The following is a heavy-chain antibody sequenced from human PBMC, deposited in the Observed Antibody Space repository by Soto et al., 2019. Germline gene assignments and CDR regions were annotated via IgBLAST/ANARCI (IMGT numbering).Heavy chain of an antibody. CDR2: INTDGSST. CDR1: GFTFNNYW. D-gene: IGHD3-3*01. Sequence: SLRLSCTASGFTFNNYWMHWVRQTPGKGLVCVSRINTDGSSTGYADSVKGRFAISRDNAKNTLFLQMNSLRAEDTAVYYCARVRRTTIFGIVSEDVFDIWGQGTMVTVSS. V-gene: IGHV3-74*01. J-gene: IGHJ3*02. CDR3: ARVRRTTIFGIVSEDVFDI.